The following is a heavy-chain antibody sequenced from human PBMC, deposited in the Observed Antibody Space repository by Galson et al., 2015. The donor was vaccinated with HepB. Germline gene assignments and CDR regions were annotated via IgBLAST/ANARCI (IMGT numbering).Heavy chain of an antibody. V-gene: IGHV3-30*18. CDR1: GFTFSSYG. CDR3: AKEDYSNYAGVFDY. Sequence: SLRLSCAASGFTFSSYGMHWVRQAPGKGLEWVAVISYDGSNKYYADSVKGRFTISRDNSKNTLYLQMNSLRAEDTAVYYCAKEDYSNYAGVFDYWGQGTLVTVSS. D-gene: IGHD4-11*01. J-gene: IGHJ4*02. CDR2: ISYDGSNK.